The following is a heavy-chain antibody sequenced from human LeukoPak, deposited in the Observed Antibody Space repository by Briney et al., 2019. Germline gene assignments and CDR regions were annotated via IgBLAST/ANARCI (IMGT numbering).Heavy chain of an antibody. CDR2: IGGSGGST. Sequence: GASLRLSCAASGFTFSSYAMSWVRQAPGKGLEWVSAIGGSGGSTYYADSVKGRFTISRDNSKNTLYLQMNSLRAEDTAVYYCAKDMDIVVVAWFDPWGQGTLVTVSS. D-gene: IGHD2-15*01. V-gene: IGHV3-23*01. CDR1: GFTFSSYA. J-gene: IGHJ5*02. CDR3: AKDMDIVVVAWFDP.